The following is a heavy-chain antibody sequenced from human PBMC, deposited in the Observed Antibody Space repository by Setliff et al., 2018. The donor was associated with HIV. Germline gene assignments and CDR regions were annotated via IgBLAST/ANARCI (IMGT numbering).Heavy chain of an antibody. J-gene: IGHJ3*02. CDR3: TRAARGGLQYGPTGHAFDI. CDR2: ISPILGTT. D-gene: IGHD1-1*01. V-gene: IGHV1-69*10. Sequence: ASVKVSCKAAGGSFNNYAISWVRQAPGQGLEWVGGISPILGTTNSGPRFHGRVTITADKSTNTVYIELSSLRSEDTALYYCTRAARGGLQYGPTGHAFDIWGQGTRVTVSS. CDR1: GGSFNNYA.